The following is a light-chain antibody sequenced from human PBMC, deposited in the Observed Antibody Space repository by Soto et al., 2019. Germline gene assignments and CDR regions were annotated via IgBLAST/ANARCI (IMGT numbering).Light chain of an antibody. CDR3: SSYTSSSTLYV. Sequence: QSALTQPASVSGSPGQSITISCTGSSSDVGNYNLVSWYQQHPGKAPKLMIYEDTKWPSGVSNRFSGSKSGNTAYLTISGLQAEDEADYYCSSYTSSSTLYVFGTGTKVTVL. J-gene: IGLJ1*01. V-gene: IGLV2-14*02. CDR1: SSDVGNYNL. CDR2: EDT.